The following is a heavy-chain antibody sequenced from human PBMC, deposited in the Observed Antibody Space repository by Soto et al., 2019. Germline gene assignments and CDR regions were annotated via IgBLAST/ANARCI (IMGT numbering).Heavy chain of an antibody. J-gene: IGHJ5*02. Sequence: QVQLQESGPGLVKPSETLSLTCTVSGGSISSYYWSWIRQPPGKGLEWIGYIYYSGSTNYNPSLKSRVTRSVDTSKNQFSLKLSSVTAADTAVYYGARVAPRAASGRGWFDPWGQGTMVTVSS. CDR1: GGSISSYY. D-gene: IGHD6-13*01. CDR2: IYYSGST. V-gene: IGHV4-59*01. CDR3: ARVAPRAASGRGWFDP.